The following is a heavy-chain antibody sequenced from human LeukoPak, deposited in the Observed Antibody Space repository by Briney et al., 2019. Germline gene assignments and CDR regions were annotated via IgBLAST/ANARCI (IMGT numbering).Heavy chain of an antibody. D-gene: IGHD3-10*01. J-gene: IGHJ5*02. V-gene: IGHV3-23*01. CDR2: IGGTGEDT. CDR3: AKDGVSYNRRWDWFDP. CDR1: GFTFSDYA. Sequence: GGSLRLSCAASGFTFSDYAMSWVRQAPGKGLEWVSSIGGTGEDTYYADSVKGRFTISRDNSKNTLYLQSSSLRAEDTAIYYCAKDGVSYNRRWDWFDPWGQGTPLTVSS.